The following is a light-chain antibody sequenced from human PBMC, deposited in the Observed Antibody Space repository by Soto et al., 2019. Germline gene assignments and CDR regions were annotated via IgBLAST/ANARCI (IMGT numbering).Light chain of an antibody. CDR2: DAS. V-gene: IGKV3-11*01. Sequence: EIVLAQSPATLSLSPGERATLSCRASQSVSSYLAWYQQKPGQAPRLLIYDASNRAAGIPDRFSGSGSGTDFTLTISSLEPEDFAVYYCHQFATTRSFGQGTKVDIK. J-gene: IGKJ1*01. CDR1: QSVSSY. CDR3: HQFATTRS.